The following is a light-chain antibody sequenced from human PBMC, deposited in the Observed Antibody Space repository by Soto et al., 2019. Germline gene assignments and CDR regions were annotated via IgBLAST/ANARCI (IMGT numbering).Light chain of an antibody. Sequence: QSALTQPRSVSGSPGQSVTISCTGTSSDVGGYNYVSWYQQHPGKAPKLMIYDVSKRPSGVPDRFSGSKSGNTASLTISGLQAEDEADYYCCPYAGSYTPYVFGTGTKLTVL. CDR3: CPYAGSYTPYV. CDR1: SSDVGGYNY. V-gene: IGLV2-11*01. CDR2: DVS. J-gene: IGLJ1*01.